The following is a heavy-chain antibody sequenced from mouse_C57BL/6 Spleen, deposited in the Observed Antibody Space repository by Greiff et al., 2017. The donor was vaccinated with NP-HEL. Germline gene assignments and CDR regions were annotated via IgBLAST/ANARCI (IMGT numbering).Heavy chain of an antibody. V-gene: IGHV6-3*01. CDR2: IRLKSDNYAT. D-gene: IGHD6-1*01. CDR3: TNNGAWVAY. Sequence: EVKLMESGGGLVQPGGSMKLSCVASGFTFSNYWMNWVRQSPEKGLEWVAQIRLKSDNYATHYAESVKGRFTISRDDSKSSVYLQMNNVRAEDTGMYYCTNNGAWVAYWGQGTLVTVSA. J-gene: IGHJ3*01. CDR1: GFTFSNYW.